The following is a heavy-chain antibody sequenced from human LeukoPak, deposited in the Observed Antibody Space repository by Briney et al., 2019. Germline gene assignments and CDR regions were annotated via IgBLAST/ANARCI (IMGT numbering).Heavy chain of an antibody. CDR3: AKRSGAADAFDI. Sequence: GGSLTLSCAASGFTFRNYVMGWVRQAQGEGLEWVSAISENGGGADYADSVRGRFTLSRDNSQNTLYQQMNSLRAEDTAEYYCAKRSGAADAFDIWGQGTMVTVSS. CDR1: GFTFRNYV. CDR2: ISENGGGA. D-gene: IGHD1-26*01. J-gene: IGHJ3*02. V-gene: IGHV3-23*01.